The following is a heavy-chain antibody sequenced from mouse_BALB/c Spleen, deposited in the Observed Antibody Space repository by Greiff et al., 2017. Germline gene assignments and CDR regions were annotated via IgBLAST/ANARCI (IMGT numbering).Heavy chain of an antibody. Sequence: EVKLVESGGGLVQPGGSRKLSCAASGFTFSSFGMHWVRQAPEKGLEWVAYISSGSSTIYYADTVKGRFTISRDNPKNTLFLQMTSLRSEDTAMYYCARAPITVVDYFDYWGQGTTLTVSS. J-gene: IGHJ2*01. D-gene: IGHD1-1*01. CDR2: ISSGSSTI. V-gene: IGHV5-17*02. CDR1: GFTFSSFG. CDR3: ARAPITVVDYFDY.